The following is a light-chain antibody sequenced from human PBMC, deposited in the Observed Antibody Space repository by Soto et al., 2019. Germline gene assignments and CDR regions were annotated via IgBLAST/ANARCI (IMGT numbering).Light chain of an antibody. CDR3: HQTNSFPLT. CDR1: RDISIF. CDR2: AAS. Sequence: DIQMTQSPSSVSASVGDRVTITCRASRDISIFLAWYQQKPGKAPNLLIYAASKVQSGVPSRFIGSGSGTDFTLTSSSLQPEDFATYYCHQTNSFPLTFGGGTKVEI. J-gene: IGKJ4*01. V-gene: IGKV1-12*01.